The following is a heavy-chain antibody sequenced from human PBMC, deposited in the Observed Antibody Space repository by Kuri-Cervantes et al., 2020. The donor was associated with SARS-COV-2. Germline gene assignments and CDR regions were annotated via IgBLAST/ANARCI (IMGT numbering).Heavy chain of an antibody. V-gene: IGHV1-46*01. CDR3: ARGSAGGRYSNYVLDY. CDR1: GYTFTSYY. J-gene: IGHJ4*02. Sequence: ASVKVSCKASGYTFTSYYMHRVRQAPGQGLEWMGIINPSGGSTSYAQKFQGRVTMTRDTSTSTVYMELSSLRSEDTAVYYCARGSAGGRYSNYVLDYWGQGTLVTVSS. CDR2: INPSGGST. D-gene: IGHD4-11*01.